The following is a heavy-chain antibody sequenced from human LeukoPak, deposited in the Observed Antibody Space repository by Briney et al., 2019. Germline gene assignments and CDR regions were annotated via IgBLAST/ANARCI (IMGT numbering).Heavy chain of an antibody. CDR1: GGSIINYY. V-gene: IGHV4-59*01. CDR3: ARGIRYGNDF. CDR2: IYDYGTT. D-gene: IGHD6-13*01. Sequence: SETLSPTCNVSGGSIINYYWTWVRQPPGKGLEWIGYIYDYGTTNYNPSLKSRVTISVDTSKNQFSLSLTSVTAADTAVYYCARGIRYGNDFWGQGTLVTVSS. J-gene: IGHJ4*02.